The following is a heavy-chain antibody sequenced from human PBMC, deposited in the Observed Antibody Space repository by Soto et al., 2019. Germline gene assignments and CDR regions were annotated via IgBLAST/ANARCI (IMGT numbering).Heavy chain of an antibody. Sequence: SETLSLTCTVSGGSISSGGYYWSWIRQHPGKGLEWIGYIYYSGSIYYNPSLKSRVTISVDTSKNQFSLKLSSVAAADTAVYYCARANIVVVTAILDYWGQGTLVTVSS. J-gene: IGHJ4*02. CDR3: ARANIVVVTAILDY. CDR1: GGSISSGGYY. D-gene: IGHD2-21*02. V-gene: IGHV4-31*03. CDR2: IYYSGSI.